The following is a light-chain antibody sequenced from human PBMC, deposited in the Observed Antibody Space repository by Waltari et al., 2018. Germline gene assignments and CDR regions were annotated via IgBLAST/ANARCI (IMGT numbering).Light chain of an antibody. Sequence: DIQMTQSPSSLSASAGDTVTITCRASQDIRNFVAWHQQKPGKAPRPLICFASNFASGVPSRFSGSGSGTDFTLTISGLQPEDFATYYCQQHGNYPVTFGQGTTVEIK. CDR2: FAS. J-gene: IGKJ2*01. CDR1: QDIRNF. V-gene: IGKV1-17*01. CDR3: QQHGNYPVT.